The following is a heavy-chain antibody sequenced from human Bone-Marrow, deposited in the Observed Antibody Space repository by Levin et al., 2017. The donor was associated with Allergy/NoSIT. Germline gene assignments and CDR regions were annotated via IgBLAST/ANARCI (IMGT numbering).Heavy chain of an antibody. V-gene: IGHV3-33*01. CDR1: GFTFVRHG. D-gene: IGHD5-18*01. CDR3: ARDASYGWAYYLDY. Sequence: GGSLRLSCEVSGFTFVRHGMHWVRQAPGKGLEWVAVIWYDGSEKYYADSVKGRFTISRDNSKNTVYLQMNSLRAEDTAVYYCARDASYGWAYYLDYWGRGIQVTVSS. J-gene: IGHJ4*02. CDR2: IWYDGSEK.